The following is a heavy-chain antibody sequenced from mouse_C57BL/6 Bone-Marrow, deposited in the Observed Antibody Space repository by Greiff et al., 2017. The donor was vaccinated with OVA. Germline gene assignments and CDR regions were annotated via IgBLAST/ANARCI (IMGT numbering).Heavy chain of an antibody. Sequence: EVKVVESGGGLVQPGGSLKLSCAASGFTFSDYYMYWVRQTPEKRLEWVAYISNGGGSTYYPDTVKGRFTISRDNAKNTLYLQMSRLKSEDTAMYYCARRGLEAMDYWGQGTSVTVSS. CDR1: GFTFSDYY. J-gene: IGHJ4*01. CDR3: ARRGLEAMDY. D-gene: IGHD2-4*01. V-gene: IGHV5-12*01. CDR2: ISNGGGST.